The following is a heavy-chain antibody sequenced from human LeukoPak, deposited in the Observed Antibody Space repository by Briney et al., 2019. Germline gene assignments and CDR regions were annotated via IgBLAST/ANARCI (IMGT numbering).Heavy chain of an antibody. D-gene: IGHD3-22*01. J-gene: IGHJ4*02. CDR3: AHRKNYYDSSVFDN. V-gene: IGHV2-5*02. CDR1: GFSLNTRGVG. Sequence: SGPTLVNPTQTLTLTCTFSGFSLNTRGVGVGWIRQPPGRALEWLALMYWDDDRRYSPSLKSRLTITKDTSKNQVVLTMTNMDPVDTATYFCAHRKNYYDSSVFDNWGQETLVPVSS. CDR2: MYWDDDR.